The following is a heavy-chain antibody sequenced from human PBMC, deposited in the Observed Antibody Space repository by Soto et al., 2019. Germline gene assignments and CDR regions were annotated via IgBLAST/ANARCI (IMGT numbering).Heavy chain of an antibody. V-gene: IGHV3-30*18. CDR2: ISYDGSNK. Sequence: GGSLRLSCAASGFTFSSYGMHWVRQAPGKGLEWVAVISYDGSNKYYADSVKGRFTISRDNSKNTLYLQMNSLRAEDTAVYYCAKVVDTAMVPLQFDYWGQVPLVTFSS. CDR1: GFTFSSYG. J-gene: IGHJ4*02. D-gene: IGHD5-18*01. CDR3: AKVVDTAMVPLQFDY.